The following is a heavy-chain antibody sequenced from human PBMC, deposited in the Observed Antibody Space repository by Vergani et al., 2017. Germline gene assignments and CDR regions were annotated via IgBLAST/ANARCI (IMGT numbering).Heavy chain of an antibody. CDR2: IYTSGST. D-gene: IGHD3-3*01. Sequence: QVQLQESGPGLVKPSETLSLTCTVSGGSISSYYWSWIRQPAGQGLEWIGRIYTSGSTNYNPSLKSRVTMSVDKSKNQFSLKRSSVTAADTAVYYCARDYGYDFWSGYYPPRSYYGMDVWGQGTTVTVSS. J-gene: IGHJ6*02. CDR3: ARDYGYDFWSGYYPPRSYYGMDV. V-gene: IGHV4-4*07. CDR1: GGSISSYY.